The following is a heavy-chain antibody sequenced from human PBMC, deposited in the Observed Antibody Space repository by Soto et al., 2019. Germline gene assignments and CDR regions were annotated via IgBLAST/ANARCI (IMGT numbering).Heavy chain of an antibody. CDR3: AKDAVYNDGLWLMDH. D-gene: IGHD2-21*01. CDR1: GLPHSSFA. Sequence: LRLSCTASGLPHSSFAMMWVRQAPGKGLECVSGIYGSGRGIEYADSVKGRFTISRDNSKNTVYLQMTDLRADDTAIYYCAKDAVYNDGLWLMDHWGQGTQVTVSS. J-gene: IGHJ4*02. V-gene: IGHV3-23*05. CDR2: IYGSGRGI.